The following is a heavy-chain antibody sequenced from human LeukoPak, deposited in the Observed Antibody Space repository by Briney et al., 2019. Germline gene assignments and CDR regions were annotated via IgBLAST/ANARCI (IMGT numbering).Heavy chain of an antibody. CDR1: GYTFTGYY. Sequence: ASVKVSCKASGYTFTGYYMHWVRQAPGQGLEWMGWINPNSGGTNYAQKFQGRVTMTRDTSISTAYMELSRLRSDDTAVYYCARGRGYSDGYLDYWGQGTLVTVSS. D-gene: IGHD5-18*01. J-gene: IGHJ4*02. CDR3: ARGRGYSDGYLDY. V-gene: IGHV1-2*02. CDR2: INPNSGGT.